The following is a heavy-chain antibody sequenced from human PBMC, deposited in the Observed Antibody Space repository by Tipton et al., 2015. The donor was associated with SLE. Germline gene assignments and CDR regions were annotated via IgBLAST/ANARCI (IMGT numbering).Heavy chain of an antibody. Sequence: TLSLTCTVSGAYISSSSSYWGWIRQPPGKGLEWIGSISYSGSSYYNPSLKSRVTISLDTSENQFSLTLTSVTAADTALYYCARGEYGYIVLGYWGQGTLVTVSS. D-gene: IGHD2-21*01. J-gene: IGHJ4*02. V-gene: IGHV4-39*07. CDR1: GAYISSSSSY. CDR3: ARGEYGYIVLGY. CDR2: ISYSGSS.